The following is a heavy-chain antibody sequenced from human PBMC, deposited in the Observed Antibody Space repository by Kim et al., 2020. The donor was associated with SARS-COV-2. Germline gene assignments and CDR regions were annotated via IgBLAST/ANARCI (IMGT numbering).Heavy chain of an antibody. Sequence: SVKVSCKASGGTFSSYAISWVRQAPGQGLEWMGRIIPILGIANYAQKFQGRVTITADKSTSTAYMELSSLRSEDTAVYYCASPSDPKSRNTYYYGSGSYYHYYYYGMDDWGQGTTVTVAS. V-gene: IGHV1-69*04. CDR3: ASPSDPKSRNTYYYGSGSYYHYYYYGMDD. J-gene: IGHJ6*02. CDR1: GGTFSSYA. CDR2: IIPILGIA. D-gene: IGHD3-10*01.